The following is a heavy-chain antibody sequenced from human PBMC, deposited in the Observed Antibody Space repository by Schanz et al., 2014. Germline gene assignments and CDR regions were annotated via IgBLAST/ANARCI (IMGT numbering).Heavy chain of an antibody. CDR1: GFTFNNYG. D-gene: IGHD4-17*01. CDR2: TSNDGSFT. Sequence: VQLVESGGGVVQPGRSLRLSCAASGFTFNNYGMHWVRQAPGKGLVWVSRTSNDGSFTTFADSVKGRFTISRDNAKNALYLQMNSLRAEDTAVYYCVRDTDYHFDYWGQGTLVTVSS. J-gene: IGHJ4*02. CDR3: VRDTDYHFDY. V-gene: IGHV3-74*01.